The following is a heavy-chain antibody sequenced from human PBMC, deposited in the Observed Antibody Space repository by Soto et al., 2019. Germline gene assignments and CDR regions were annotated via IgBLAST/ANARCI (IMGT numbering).Heavy chain of an antibody. J-gene: IGHJ6*02. V-gene: IGHV2-26*01. D-gene: IGHD2-15*01. CDR2: ILSNDEE. CDR1: RFSLSDADVG. CDR3: ARIRGYCSGGSCYFYYFAMDV. Sequence: SGPTLVNPTETLTLTCSVSRFSLSDADVGVSWIRQPPGKALEWLAHILSNDEEVYSSSLRSRLTISKDTSRSQVVLTMSNMEPVDTATYYCARIRGYCSGGSCYFYYFAMDVWGQGTTVTVSS.